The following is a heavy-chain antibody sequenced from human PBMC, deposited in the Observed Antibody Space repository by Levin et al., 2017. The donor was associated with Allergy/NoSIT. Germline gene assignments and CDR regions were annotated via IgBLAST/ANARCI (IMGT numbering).Heavy chain of an antibody. D-gene: IGHD2-15*01. V-gene: IGHV1-8*01. CDR3: ARAPVAAIFTYYYYYYGMDV. J-gene: IGHJ6*02. CDR1: GYTFTSYD. Sequence: ASVKVSCKASGYTFTSYDINWVRQATGQGLEWMGWMNPNSGNTGYAQKFQGRVTMTRNTSISTAYMELSSLRSEDTAVYYCARAPVAAIFTYYYYYYGMDVWGQGTTVTVSS. CDR2: MNPNSGNT.